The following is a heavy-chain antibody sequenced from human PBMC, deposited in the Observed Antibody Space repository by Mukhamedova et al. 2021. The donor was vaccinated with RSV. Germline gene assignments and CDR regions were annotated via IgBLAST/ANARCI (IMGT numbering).Heavy chain of an antibody. J-gene: IGHJ6*03. CDR3: ARAVYTYGNYYYLDV. V-gene: IGHV3-74*01. D-gene: IGHD5-18*01. Sequence: STSYADSVKGRFTIFRDNAQNTLYLQMNNLRAEDAAVYYCARAVYTYGNYYYLDVWGKGTPVTV. CDR2: ST.